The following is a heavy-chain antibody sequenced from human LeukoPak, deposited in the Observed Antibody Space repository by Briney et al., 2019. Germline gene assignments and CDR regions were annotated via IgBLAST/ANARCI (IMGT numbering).Heavy chain of an antibody. CDR1: GFNFIRNV. V-gene: IGHV3-7*01. D-gene: IGHD2/OR15-2a*01. J-gene: IGHJ3*02. CDR3: ARDNRRDFDI. CDR2: IKQDGSEK. Sequence: GGSLRLSCAGSGFNFIRNVRSWVRQAPVKGLDLVPNIKQDGSEKYYLDSVKGRFTISRDNAKNSLYLQMNRLRDEDTAVYSCARDNRRDFDIWGQGTMVTVSS.